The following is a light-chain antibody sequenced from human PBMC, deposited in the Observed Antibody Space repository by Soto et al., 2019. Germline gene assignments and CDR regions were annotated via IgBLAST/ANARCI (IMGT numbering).Light chain of an antibody. CDR2: AAS. CDR1: QGISSY. V-gene: IGKV1-8*01. CDR3: QQYYSYPRT. J-gene: IGKJ2*01. Sequence: AIRMTQSPSSFSASTGDRVTITCRASQGISSYLAWYQQKPGKAPKLLIYAASTLQSGVPSRFSGSGSATDFTLTISCLQSEDFATYYCQQYYSYPRTFGQGTKLEIK.